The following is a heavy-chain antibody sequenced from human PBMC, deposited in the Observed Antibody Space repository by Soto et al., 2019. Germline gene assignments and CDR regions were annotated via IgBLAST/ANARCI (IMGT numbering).Heavy chain of an antibody. D-gene: IGHD4-17*01. Sequence: QVQLVQSGAEVKTPGDSVKVSGKAPGYTFPSYDINWVRQATGEGLEWMGWMNPNSGNTGYAQKFQGRVTMTRNTSISTAYMELSSLRSEDTAVYYCARTLYGDNVDYWGQGTLVTVSS. J-gene: IGHJ4*02. CDR3: ARTLYGDNVDY. CDR2: MNPNSGNT. V-gene: IGHV1-8*01. CDR1: GYTFPSYD.